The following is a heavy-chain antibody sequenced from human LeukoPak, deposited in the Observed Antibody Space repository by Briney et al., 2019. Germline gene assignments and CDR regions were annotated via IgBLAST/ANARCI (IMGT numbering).Heavy chain of an antibody. CDR1: GYTFTSYD. Sequence: ASVKVSCKASGYTFTSYDINWVRQATGQGLEWMGWMNPNSGNTGYAQKLQSRVTMTRNTSISTAYMELSSLRSEDTAVYYCARGSGYYDSSGYVNWFDPWGQGTLVTVSS. CDR3: ARGSGYYDSSGYVNWFDP. CDR2: MNPNSGNT. J-gene: IGHJ5*02. D-gene: IGHD3-22*01. V-gene: IGHV1-8*01.